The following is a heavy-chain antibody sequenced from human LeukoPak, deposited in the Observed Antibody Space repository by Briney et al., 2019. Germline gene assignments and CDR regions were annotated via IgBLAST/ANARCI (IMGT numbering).Heavy chain of an antibody. CDR1: GGSISSHY. CDR3: ARGARYSDY. Sequence: PSEPLSFTWPASGGSISSHYWSWIRQPPGKGLEWIGYIYYSGSTNYNPSLKSRVTISVDTSKNQFSLKLSSVTAAATAVYYCARGARYSDYWGQGTLVTVSS. J-gene: IGHJ4*02. D-gene: IGHD6-6*01. CDR2: IYYSGST. V-gene: IGHV4-59*11.